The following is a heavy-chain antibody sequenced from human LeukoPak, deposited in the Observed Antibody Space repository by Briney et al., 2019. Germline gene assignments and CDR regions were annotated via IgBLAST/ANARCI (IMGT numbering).Heavy chain of an antibody. J-gene: IGHJ2*01. CDR1: GGSFSGYY. V-gene: IGHV4-34*01. CDR3: ARRVVPAARYWYFDL. CDR2: INHSGST. Sequence: SETLSLTCAVYGGSFSGYYWSWIRQPPGKGLEWIGEINHSGSTNYNPSLKSRVTISVDTSKNQFSLKLSSVTAVDTAVYYCARRVVPAARYWYFDLWGRGTLVTVSS. D-gene: IGHD2-2*01.